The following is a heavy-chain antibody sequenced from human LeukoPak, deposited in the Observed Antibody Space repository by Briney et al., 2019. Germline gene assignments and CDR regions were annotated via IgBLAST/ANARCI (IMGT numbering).Heavy chain of an antibody. Sequence: GGSLRLSCAASGFTVSSNYMSWVRQAPGKGLEWVSVFYSGGSTYYADSVKGRFTISRDNSKNTLYLQMNSLRAEDTAVYYCARVGNGYKGGGAFDIWGQGTMVTVSS. CDR1: GFTVSSNY. D-gene: IGHD5-18*01. CDR3: ARVGNGYKGGGAFDI. V-gene: IGHV3-53*01. CDR2: FYSGGST. J-gene: IGHJ3*02.